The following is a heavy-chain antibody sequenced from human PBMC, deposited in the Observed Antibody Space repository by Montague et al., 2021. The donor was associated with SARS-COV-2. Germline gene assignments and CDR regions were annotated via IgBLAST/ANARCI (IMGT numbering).Heavy chain of an antibody. Sequence: SETLSLTCAISGGSFSNYYWSWIRQPPGKGLEWIGEVNQSGATIYNPSVKSGVTISEDTSKNQFYLRLNSVTAADTAVYYCARGRRPVGEPGARQEGRAFDIWGQGTTVTVSS. CDR3: ARGRRPVGEPGARQEGRAFDI. CDR2: VNQSGAT. D-gene: IGHD1-26*01. J-gene: IGHJ3*02. CDR1: GGSFSNYY. V-gene: IGHV4-34*01.